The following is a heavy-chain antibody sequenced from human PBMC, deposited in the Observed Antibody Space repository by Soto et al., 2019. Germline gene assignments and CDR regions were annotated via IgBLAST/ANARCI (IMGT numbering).Heavy chain of an antibody. CDR2: IYYSGST. Sequence: LSLTCTVSGGSISSYYWSWIRQPPGKGLEWIGYIYYSGSTNYNPSLKSRVTISVDTSKNQFSLKLSSVTAADTAVYYCARRLGYCSGGSCYYNWFDPWGQGTLVTVSS. CDR3: ARRLGYCSGGSCYYNWFDP. CDR1: GGSISSYY. J-gene: IGHJ5*02. V-gene: IGHV4-59*08. D-gene: IGHD2-15*01.